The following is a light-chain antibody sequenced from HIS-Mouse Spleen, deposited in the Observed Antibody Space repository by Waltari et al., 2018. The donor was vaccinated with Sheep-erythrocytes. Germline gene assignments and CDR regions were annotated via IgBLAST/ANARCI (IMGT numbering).Light chain of an antibody. Sequence: QSALTQPRSVSGSPGQSVTISCTGTSSDVGGSNYVSWYQQHPGKAPKLMIYDVSKRPSGVPDRFSGSKSGNTASLTISGLQAEDEADYYCSSYAGSNNWVFGGGTKLTVL. V-gene: IGLV2-11*01. CDR3: SSYAGSNNWV. J-gene: IGLJ3*02. CDR2: DVS. CDR1: SSDVGGSNY.